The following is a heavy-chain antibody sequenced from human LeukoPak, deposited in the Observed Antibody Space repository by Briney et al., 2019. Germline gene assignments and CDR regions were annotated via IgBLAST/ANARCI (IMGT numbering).Heavy chain of an antibody. CDR2: IYYSGST. J-gene: IGHJ5*02. Sequence: PSETLSLTGTVSDGSISGYYWSWIRQPPGKGLEWIGYIYYSGSTNYNPSLKSRVTISVDTSKNQFSLKLSSVTAADTAVYYCARGLYCSGWYSRFAPWGQGTLVTASS. CDR3: ARGLYCSGWYSRFAP. CDR1: DGSISGYY. V-gene: IGHV4-59*01. D-gene: IGHD6-19*01.